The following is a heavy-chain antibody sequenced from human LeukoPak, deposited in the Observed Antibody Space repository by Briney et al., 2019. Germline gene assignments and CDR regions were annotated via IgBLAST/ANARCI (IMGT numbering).Heavy chain of an antibody. D-gene: IGHD2-2*01. Sequence: GGSLRLSCAASGFTFSNDGMSWVRQAPGKGLEWVSGISGSGGSTFYADSVKGRFTISRDNSKNTLFLQMNSLRADDTAVYYCAKTYQDIVVVPDAIFDYWGQGTLVSVSS. J-gene: IGHJ4*02. CDR2: ISGSGGST. CDR3: AKTYQDIVVVPDAIFDY. CDR1: GFTFSNDG. V-gene: IGHV3-23*01.